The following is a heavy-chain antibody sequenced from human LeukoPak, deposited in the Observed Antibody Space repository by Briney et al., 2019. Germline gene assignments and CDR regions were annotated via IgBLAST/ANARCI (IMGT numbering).Heavy chain of an antibody. CDR3: ARGPGGTIFGVNGMDV. V-gene: IGHV4-34*01. J-gene: IGHJ6*02. CDR2: INHSGST. Sequence: SETLSLTCSVYGGSFSGYYWSWIRQPPGKGLEWIGEINHSGSTNFNPSLKSRVTVSLDTSKSQFSLKLSSVTAADTAVYYCARGPGGTIFGVNGMDVWGQGTTVTVSS. CDR1: GGSFSGYY. D-gene: IGHD3-3*01.